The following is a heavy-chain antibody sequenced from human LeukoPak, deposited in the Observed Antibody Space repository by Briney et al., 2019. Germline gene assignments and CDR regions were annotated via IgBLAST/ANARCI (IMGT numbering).Heavy chain of an antibody. V-gene: IGHV3-23*01. J-gene: IGHJ3*01. Sequence: GGSLRLSCAASGFTFSGYTMNWVRQAPDKGLEWVSSIRGSGDNTFYADSVKGRFTISSDNSKNALYLQMNSLSREGTAIYYCARRGGSTGWGAFDFWGHGTMVTVSS. CDR3: ARRGGSTGWGAFDF. CDR2: IRGSGDNT. CDR1: GFTFSGYT. D-gene: IGHD6-19*01.